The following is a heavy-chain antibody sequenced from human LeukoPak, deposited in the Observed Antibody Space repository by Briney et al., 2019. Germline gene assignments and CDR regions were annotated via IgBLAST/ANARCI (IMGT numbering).Heavy chain of an antibody. V-gene: IGHV1-18*01. D-gene: IGHD6-19*01. J-gene: IGHJ4*02. CDR3: ARDRAVAGDYYFDY. CDR1: GYTFTSYG. CDR2: ISAYNGNT. Sequence: ASVKASCKASGYTFTSYGISWVRQAPGQGLEWMGWISAYNGNTNYAQKLQGRVTMTTDTSTSTAYMELRSLRSDDTAVYYCARDRAVAGDYYFDYWGQGTLVTVSS.